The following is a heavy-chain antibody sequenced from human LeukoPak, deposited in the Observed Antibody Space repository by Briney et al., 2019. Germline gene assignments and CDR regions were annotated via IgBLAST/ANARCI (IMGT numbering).Heavy chain of an antibody. J-gene: IGHJ4*02. CDR3: AKGYYGNYVAVDY. CDR2: INSDGSST. Sequence: GGSLRLSCAASGFTFSSYWMHWVRQAPGKGLVWVSRINSDGSSTSYADSVKGRFTISRDNAKNTLYLQMNSLRADDTAVYYCAKGYYGNYVAVDYWGQGTLVTVSS. V-gene: IGHV3-74*01. CDR1: GFTFSSYW. D-gene: IGHD4-11*01.